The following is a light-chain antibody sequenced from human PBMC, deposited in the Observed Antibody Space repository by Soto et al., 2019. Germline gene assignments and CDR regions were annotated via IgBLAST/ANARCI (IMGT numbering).Light chain of an antibody. CDR1: QSFSSY. CDR2: DAS. V-gene: IGKV3-11*01. CDR3: QQRSNWPPVIT. Sequence: EIVLTQSPATLSLSPGERATLSCRASQSFSSYLAWYQQKPGQAPRLLFYDASKRATGIPARFSGRGSGTDLTLTISSLEPEDFAVYYCQQRSNWPPVITFGQGTRLEIK. J-gene: IGKJ5*01.